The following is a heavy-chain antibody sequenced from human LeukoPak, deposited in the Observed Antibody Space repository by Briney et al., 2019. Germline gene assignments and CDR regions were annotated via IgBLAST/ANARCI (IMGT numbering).Heavy chain of an antibody. Sequence: GSLRLSCAASGFTFSSYAMSWVRQAPGKGLEWVSVISGSGGSTYYADSVKGRFTISRDNSKNTLYLQMNSLRAEDTAVYYCAKDLGGSYGGNWFDPWGQGTLVTVSS. D-gene: IGHD1-26*01. V-gene: IGHV3-23*01. J-gene: IGHJ5*02. CDR1: GFTFSSYA. CDR2: ISGSGGST. CDR3: AKDLGGSYGGNWFDP.